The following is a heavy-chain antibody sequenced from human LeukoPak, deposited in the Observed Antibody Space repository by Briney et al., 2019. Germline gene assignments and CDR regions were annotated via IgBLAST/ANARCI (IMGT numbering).Heavy chain of an antibody. J-gene: IGHJ4*02. CDR2: INSDGSST. D-gene: IGHD3-22*01. V-gene: IGHV3-74*01. CDR1: GFTFSSYW. CDR3: ARSDSSGLIDY. Sequence: PGGSLRLSCAASGFTFSSYWMHSVRQAPGKGLVWVSRINSDGSSTSYADSVKGRFTISRDNAKNTLYLQMNSLRAEDTAVYYCARSDSSGLIDYWGQGTLVTVSS.